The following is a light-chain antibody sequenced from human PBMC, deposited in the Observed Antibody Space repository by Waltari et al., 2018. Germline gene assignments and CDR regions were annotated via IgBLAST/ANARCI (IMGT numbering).Light chain of an antibody. CDR1: QDISTS. CDR3: QKYNSAPWT. CDR2: AIS. V-gene: IGKV1-27*01. J-gene: IGKJ1*01. Sequence: DIQMTQSPSSLSASVGDRVTFTCRASQDISTSLAWYQQKPGKVPKVLIFAISTLQSGVPSRFSGSGSGTDFTLTISCLQPEDVATYYCQKYNSAPWTFGQGTRVEIK.